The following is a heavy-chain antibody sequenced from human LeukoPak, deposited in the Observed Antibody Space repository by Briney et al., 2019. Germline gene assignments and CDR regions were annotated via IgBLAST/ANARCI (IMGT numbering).Heavy chain of an antibody. D-gene: IGHD1-7*01. CDR3: AKDVYNWNFYFDY. Sequence: GGSLRLSCAASGFTFSNYAMSWVRQAPGKGLEWVSAISASGYSTYYADSVKGRFTISRDNSKKTLYLQMNSLRAEDTAIFYCAKDVYNWNFYFDYWGQGTLVTVSS. V-gene: IGHV3-23*01. CDR2: ISASGYST. CDR1: GFTFSNYA. J-gene: IGHJ4*02.